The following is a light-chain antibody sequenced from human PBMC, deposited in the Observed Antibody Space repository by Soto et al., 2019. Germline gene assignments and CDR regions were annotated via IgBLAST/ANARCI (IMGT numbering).Light chain of an antibody. J-gene: IGKJ2*01. CDR1: QSVSSSY. CDR3: QQYGNSPYT. CDR2: GAS. Sequence: EIVLTQSPGTLSLSPGERATLSCRASQSVSSSYLAWYQQKPVQAPRLLIYGASSRATGIPDRFSGSGSGTDFTLTISRLEPEDFAVYYCQQYGNSPYTFGQGTKLEI. V-gene: IGKV3-20*01.